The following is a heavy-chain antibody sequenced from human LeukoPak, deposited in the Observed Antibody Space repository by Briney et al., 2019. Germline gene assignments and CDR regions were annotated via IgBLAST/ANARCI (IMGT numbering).Heavy chain of an antibody. CDR3: AKVSRYSSGWSDFDY. Sequence: GGSLRLSCAASGFTFSSYAMSWVRQAPGKGLEWVSATSGSGGSTYYADSVKGRFTISRDNSKNTLYLQMNSLRAEDTAVYYCAKVSRYSSGWSDFDYWGQGTLVTVSS. CDR2: TSGSGGST. D-gene: IGHD6-19*01. V-gene: IGHV3-23*01. J-gene: IGHJ4*02. CDR1: GFTFSSYA.